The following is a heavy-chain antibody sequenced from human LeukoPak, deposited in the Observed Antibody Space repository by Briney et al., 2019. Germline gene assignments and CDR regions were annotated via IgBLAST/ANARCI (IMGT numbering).Heavy chain of an antibody. Sequence: GGSLRLSCEGSGFSFSGHWMHWVRQAPGKGLVWVSRVHDNERSASYGDSVRGRFTISKDNARNILYLQMDSLRVEDTAVYYCARDRSVGTTTGWFDPWGQGTLVTVSS. V-gene: IGHV3-74*01. CDR3: ARDRSVGTTTGWFDP. CDR1: GFSFSGHW. J-gene: IGHJ5*02. D-gene: IGHD1-26*01. CDR2: VHDNERSA.